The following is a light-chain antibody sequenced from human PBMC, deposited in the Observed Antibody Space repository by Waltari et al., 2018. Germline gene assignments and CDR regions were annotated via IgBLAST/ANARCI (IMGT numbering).Light chain of an antibody. CDR1: GGPSPFA. V-gene: IGLV4-69*01. Sequence: QVVLTQSPSASAALGASVNLPCTVGGGPSPFAIAWHQQRPDKGPRYLMKVDSGGSHTKGDGIPDRFSGSSSGAERYLTISSLQSDDEADYYCQTWVAGIRVIFGGGTKLTVL. CDR3: QTWVAGIRVI. J-gene: IGLJ2*01. CDR2: VDSGGSH.